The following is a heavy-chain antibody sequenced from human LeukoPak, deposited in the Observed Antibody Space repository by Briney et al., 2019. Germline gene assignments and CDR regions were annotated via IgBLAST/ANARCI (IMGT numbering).Heavy chain of an antibody. CDR3: AKSANYGFDWLSHFDY. J-gene: IGHJ4*02. CDR1: GFTFSSYG. D-gene: IGHD3-9*01. V-gene: IGHV3-30*02. Sequence: GGSLRLSCAASGFTFSSYGMHWVRQAPGKGLEWVAVIWYGGSNKYYADSVKGRFTISRDNSKNTLYLQMNSLRAEDTAVYYCAKSANYGFDWLSHFDYWGQGTLVTVSS. CDR2: IWYGGSNK.